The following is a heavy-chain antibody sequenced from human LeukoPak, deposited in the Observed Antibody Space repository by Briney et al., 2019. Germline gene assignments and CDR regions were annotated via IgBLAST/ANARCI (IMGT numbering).Heavy chain of an antibody. CDR3: ARGRWDHDC. CDR1: GFTFSNYW. D-gene: IGHD1-26*01. Sequence: GGSLRLSCAASGFTFSNYWMHWVRQAPGKGLVWVSRINSDGSSPNYADSVKGRFTISRDNAKNTLYLQTNSLRAEDSAVYYCARGRWDHDCWGQGTLVTVSS. CDR2: INSDGSSP. V-gene: IGHV3-74*01. J-gene: IGHJ4*02.